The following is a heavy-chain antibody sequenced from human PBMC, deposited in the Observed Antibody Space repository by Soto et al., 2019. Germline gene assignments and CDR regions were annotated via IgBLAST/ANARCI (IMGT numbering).Heavy chain of an antibody. CDR2: IYYSAST. CDR3: VGWRGGSSCDYYYYYGMDV. J-gene: IGHJ6*04. Sequence: SETLSLTCTVSGGSISSGDYYWSWIRQPPGKGLEWIGYIYYSASTYYNPSLKSRVTISVDTSKNQFSLKLSSVTAADTAVYYCVGWRGGSSCDYYYYYGMDVWGKGTTVTVSS. D-gene: IGHD6-13*01. CDR1: GGSISSGDYY. V-gene: IGHV4-30-4*01.